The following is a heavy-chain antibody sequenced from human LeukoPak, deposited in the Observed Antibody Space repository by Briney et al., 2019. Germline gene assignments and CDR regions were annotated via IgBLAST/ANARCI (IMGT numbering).Heavy chain of an antibody. D-gene: IGHD3-22*01. CDR2: IYTSGST. CDR1: GGSISSYY. V-gene: IGHV4-4*07. Sequence: SETLSLTCTVSGGSISSYYWSWIRQPAGKGLEWIGRIYTSGSTNYNPSLKSRVTMSVDTSKNQFSLKLSSVTAADTAVYYCARGNYYDSSGYYHPIDYWGQGTLVTVSS. CDR3: ARGNYYDSSGYYHPIDY. J-gene: IGHJ4*02.